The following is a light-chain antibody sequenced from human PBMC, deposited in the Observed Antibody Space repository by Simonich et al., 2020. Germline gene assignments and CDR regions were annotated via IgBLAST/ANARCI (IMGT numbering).Light chain of an antibody. CDR3: QQYGSSPLT. CDR2: GAS. V-gene: IGKV3-20*01. Sequence: EIVLTQSPGTLSLSPGERATLSCRASQSVSSSYLAWYQQKPGHAPRLLIYGASSRATGIPDRFSGSGSGTDFTRTISRLEPEDFAVYYCQQYGSSPLTFGGGTKVEIK. CDR1: QSVSSSY. J-gene: IGKJ4*01.